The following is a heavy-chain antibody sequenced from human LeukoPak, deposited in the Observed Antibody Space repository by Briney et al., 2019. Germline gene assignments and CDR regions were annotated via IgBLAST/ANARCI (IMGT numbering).Heavy chain of an antibody. D-gene: IGHD6-6*01. Sequence: GGSLRLSCAASGFTFSRYSMNWARQAPGKGLEWVSSISSTSTYTYYADSVKGRFTISRDNAQNSLYLQMNSLRAEDTAVYYCVRDLEYSSSSVSGRSFDYWGQGTLVTVSS. CDR2: ISSTSTYT. J-gene: IGHJ4*02. CDR3: VRDLEYSSSSVSGRSFDY. V-gene: IGHV3-21*01. CDR1: GFTFSRYS.